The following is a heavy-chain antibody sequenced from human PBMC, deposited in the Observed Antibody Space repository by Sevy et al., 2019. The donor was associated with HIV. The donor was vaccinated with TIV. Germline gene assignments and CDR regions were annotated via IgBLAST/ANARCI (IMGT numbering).Heavy chain of an antibody. CDR3: ARERGISFIVGATTGAFDI. Sequence: GGSLRLSCAASGFTFSSYWMSWVRQAPGKGLEWVANIKHDGSEKYYVDSVKGRFTISRDNAKNSLYLQMNSLRAEDTAVYYCARERGISFIVGATTGAFDIWGQGTMVTVSS. V-gene: IGHV3-7*01. J-gene: IGHJ3*02. D-gene: IGHD1-26*01. CDR2: IKHDGSEK. CDR1: GFTFSSYW.